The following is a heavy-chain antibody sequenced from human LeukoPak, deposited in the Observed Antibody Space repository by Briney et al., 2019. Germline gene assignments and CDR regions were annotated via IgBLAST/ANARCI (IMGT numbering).Heavy chain of an antibody. CDR1: GFTFSDYC. V-gene: IGHV3-11*04. CDR2: ISSSGSTM. CDR3: ARADSRDYYFDY. J-gene: IGHJ4*02. Sequence: GGSLRLSCAASGFTFSDYCMSWIRQAPGKGLEWVSYISSSGSTMYYADSVKGRFTISRDNAKNSLYLQMNSLRAEDTAVYYCARADSRDYYFDYWGQGTLVTVSS. D-gene: IGHD6-13*01.